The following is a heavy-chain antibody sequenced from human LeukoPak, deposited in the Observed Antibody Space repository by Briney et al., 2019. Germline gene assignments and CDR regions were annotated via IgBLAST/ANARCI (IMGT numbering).Heavy chain of an antibody. D-gene: IGHD6-19*01. J-gene: IGHJ6*02. Sequence: ASVKVSCKASGYTFTSYDINWVRQATGQGLEWMRWMNPNSGNTGYAQKFQGRVTMTRNTSISTAYMELSSLRSEDTAVYYCARDLKVAGPYYYYGMDVWGQGTTVTVSS. CDR3: ARDLKVAGPYYYYGMDV. CDR1: GYTFTSYD. V-gene: IGHV1-8*01. CDR2: MNPNSGNT.